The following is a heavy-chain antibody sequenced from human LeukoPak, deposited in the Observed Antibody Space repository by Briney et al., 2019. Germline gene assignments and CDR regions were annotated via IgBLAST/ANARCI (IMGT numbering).Heavy chain of an antibody. V-gene: IGHV5-51*01. CDR2: IYPGDSDT. Sequence: GESLKISCKGSGYSFTSYWIGWVCQMPGKGLEWMGIIYPGDSDTRYSPSFQGQVTISADKSISTAYLQWSSLKASDTAMYYCARGWIYGSGSPGPDAFDIWGQGTMVTVSS. J-gene: IGHJ3*02. CDR1: GYSFTSYW. D-gene: IGHD3-10*01. CDR3: ARGWIYGSGSPGPDAFDI.